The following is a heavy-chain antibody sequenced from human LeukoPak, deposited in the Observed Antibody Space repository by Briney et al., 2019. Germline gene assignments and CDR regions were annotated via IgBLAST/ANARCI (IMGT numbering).Heavy chain of an antibody. CDR1: GYTFTSYS. CDR3: ARIRGRDDRSGWDAYDI. D-gene: IGHD3-22*01. CDR2: IATYSGNT. J-gene: IGHJ3*02. V-gene: IGHV1-18*01. Sequence: EASVKVSCKTSGYTFTSYSIGWVRQAPGQGLEWTGWIATYSGNTNYVQKFQGRVTVTTDTSTTTAFLELRSLRSDDTAVYYCARIRGRDDRSGWDAYDIWGQGTLITVSS.